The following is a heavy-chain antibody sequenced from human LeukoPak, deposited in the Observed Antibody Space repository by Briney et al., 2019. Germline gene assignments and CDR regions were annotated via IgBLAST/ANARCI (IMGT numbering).Heavy chain of an antibody. CDR1: GGSISSHY. CDR3: AGGPFDY. CDR2: IYYSGST. J-gene: IGHJ4*02. D-gene: IGHD6-25*01. V-gene: IGHV4-59*11. Sequence: PPETLSLTCTVSGGSISSHYWSWIRQPPGKGLEWIGYIYYSGSTNYNPSLKSRVTISVDTSKNQFSLKLSSVTAADTAVYYCAGGPFDYWGQGTLVTVSS.